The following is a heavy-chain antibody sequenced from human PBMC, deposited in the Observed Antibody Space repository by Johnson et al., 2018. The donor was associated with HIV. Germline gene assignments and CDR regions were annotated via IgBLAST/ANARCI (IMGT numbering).Heavy chain of an antibody. J-gene: IGHJ3*02. V-gene: IGHV3-15*01. D-gene: IGHD1-26*01. Sequence: VQLVESGGGLVKPGGSLRLSCAASGFTFSNAWMSWVRQAPGKGLEWVGRIKSKTDGGTTDYAAPVKGRFTLSRDDSKNTLFLQMNSLKTEDTALYYCTAHYRNAFDIWGQGTMVTVSS. CDR3: TAHYRNAFDI. CDR1: GFTFSNAW. CDR2: IKSKTDGGTT.